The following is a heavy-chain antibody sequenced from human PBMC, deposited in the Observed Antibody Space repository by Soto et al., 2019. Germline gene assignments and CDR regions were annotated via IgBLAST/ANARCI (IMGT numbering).Heavy chain of an antibody. CDR2: IYSGGST. CDR1: GFTVSGNY. J-gene: IGHJ3*02. CDR3: ASTGGVASTPSDAFDI. Sequence: GGSLRLSCAASGFTVSGNYMSWVRQAPGKGLEWVSVIYSGGSTYYADSVKGRFTISRDNDKNTLYLQMNSLRAEDTAVYYCASTGGVASTPSDAFDIWGQGTMVTVSS. D-gene: IGHD2-15*01. V-gene: IGHV3-53*01.